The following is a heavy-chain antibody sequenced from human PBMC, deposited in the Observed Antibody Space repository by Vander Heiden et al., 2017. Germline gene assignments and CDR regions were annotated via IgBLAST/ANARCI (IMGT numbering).Heavy chain of an antibody. Sequence: EVHLLESGGGLVQPGGSLRLPCAASGFTFSSYAMSWVRQAPGKGLEWGLAISGSGGSTYYADSVKGRFTISRDNSKNTLYLQMNSLRAEDTAVYYCAKNLGYCSGGSCYYYGMDVWGQGTTVTVSS. V-gene: IGHV3-23*01. CDR2: ISGSGGST. J-gene: IGHJ6*02. CDR1: GFTFSSYA. D-gene: IGHD2-15*01. CDR3: AKNLGYCSGGSCYYYGMDV.